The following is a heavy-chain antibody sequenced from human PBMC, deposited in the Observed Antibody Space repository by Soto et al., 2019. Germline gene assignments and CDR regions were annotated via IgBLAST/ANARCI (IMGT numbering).Heavy chain of an antibody. CDR3: ARGWWEREGYVMDV. V-gene: IGHV4-59*08. J-gene: IGHJ6*02. CDR2: IYFSGST. D-gene: IGHD1-26*01. CDR1: CCSIISEY. Sequence: PSENLPVTCTGSCCSIISEYSSWIRQPPGKELQYIGYIYFSGSTNYNPSLKSRVTISDDTSTNQFFLTLNSVTAADTAVYYCARGWWEREGYVMDVWGQGTTVT.